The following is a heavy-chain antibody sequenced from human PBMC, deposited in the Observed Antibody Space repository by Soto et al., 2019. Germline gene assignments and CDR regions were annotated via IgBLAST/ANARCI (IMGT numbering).Heavy chain of an antibody. CDR3: ASGTGYGSGREGDY. Sequence: SETLSLTCAVYCGSFSGYYWSWIRQPPGKGLEWIGEINHSGSTNYNPSLKSRVTISVDTSKNQFSLKLSSVTAADTAVYYCASGTGYGSGREGDYWGQGTLVTVSS. V-gene: IGHV4-34*01. CDR1: CGSFSGYY. J-gene: IGHJ4*02. CDR2: INHSGST. D-gene: IGHD3-10*01.